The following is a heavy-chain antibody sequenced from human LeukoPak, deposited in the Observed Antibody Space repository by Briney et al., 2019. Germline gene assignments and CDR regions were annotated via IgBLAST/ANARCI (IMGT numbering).Heavy chain of an antibody. Sequence: PGRSLRLSCAASGFTFDDYAMHWVRHAPGKGLEWVSGISWNSGSIGYADSVKGRFTISRDNAKNSLYLQMNSLRAEDMALYYCAKGGGYRYYYYYMDVWGKGTTVTVSS. CDR1: GFTFDDYA. CDR2: ISWNSGSI. J-gene: IGHJ6*03. V-gene: IGHV3-9*03. CDR3: AKGGGYRYYYYYMDV. D-gene: IGHD5-18*01.